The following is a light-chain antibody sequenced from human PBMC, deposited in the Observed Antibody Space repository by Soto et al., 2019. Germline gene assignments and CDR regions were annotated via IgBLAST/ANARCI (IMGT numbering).Light chain of an antibody. CDR1: QNINNY. J-gene: IGKJ5*01. CDR2: DAS. Sequence: DIQMTQSPSSLSASVGDRVTITCQASQNINNYLNWYQQKPGRAPKLLIYDASNLEAGVPSRFRGSGSGTDFTFTISRLQHEDIATYYCQQYENLPTFGQGTRLEMK. V-gene: IGKV1-33*01. CDR3: QQYENLPT.